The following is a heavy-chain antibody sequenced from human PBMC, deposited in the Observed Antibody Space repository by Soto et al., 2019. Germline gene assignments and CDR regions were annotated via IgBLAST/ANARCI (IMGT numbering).Heavy chain of an antibody. J-gene: IGHJ6*03. CDR3: ARGYSSFPYYMDV. CDR2: IYYSGST. D-gene: IGHD6-13*01. V-gene: IGHV4-59*11. CDR1: CGTIVSLY. Sequence: SVLCGTIVSLYCRRIRKPPGKGLEWIGYIYYSGSTNYNPSLKSRVTISVDTSKNQFSLKLSSVTAADTAVYYCARGYSSFPYYMDVWGKGSTVTGSS.